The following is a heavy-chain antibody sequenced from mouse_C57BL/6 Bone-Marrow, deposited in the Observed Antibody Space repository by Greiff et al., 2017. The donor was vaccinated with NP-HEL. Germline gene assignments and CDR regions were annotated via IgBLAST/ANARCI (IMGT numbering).Heavy chain of an antibody. V-gene: IGHV7-3*01. D-gene: IGHD2-4*01. J-gene: IGHJ4*01. CDR2: IRNKANGYTT. CDR1: GFTFTDYY. Sequence: DVKLVESGGGLIQPGGSLSLSCAASGFTFTDYYMSWVRQPPGKALEWLGFIRNKANGYTTEYSASVKGRFTISRDNSQSILYLQMNALRAEDSATYYCARSIYYDYADDPFYARDYWGQGTSVTVSS. CDR3: ARSIYYDYADDPFYARDY.